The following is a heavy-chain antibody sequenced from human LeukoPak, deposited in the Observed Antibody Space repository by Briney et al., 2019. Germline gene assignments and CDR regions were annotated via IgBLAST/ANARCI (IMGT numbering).Heavy chain of an antibody. D-gene: IGHD2-15*01. CDR1: GGSISGYY. J-gene: IGHJ4*02. V-gene: IGHV4-59*08. Sequence: SETLSLTCSVSGGSISGYYWSWIRQPPGKGLHWIGYMYDTGHTMYNSTLKSRVTMSLDTSKNQFSLRLSSLTAADTAAYYCARHPFATPFDYWGPGTLVTVSS. CDR3: ARHPFATPFDY. CDR2: MYDTGHT.